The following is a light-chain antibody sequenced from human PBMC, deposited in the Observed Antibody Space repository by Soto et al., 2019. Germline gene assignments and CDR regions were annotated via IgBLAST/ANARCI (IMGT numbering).Light chain of an antibody. Sequence: NFMLTQPHSVSESPGKTVTISCTRSSGSIASNYVQWYQQRPGSSPTTVIYEDNQRPSGVPDRFSGSIDSSSNSASLTISGLNTEDEADYYCQSYDSSIRVFGGGTQLTVL. CDR2: EDN. J-gene: IGLJ3*02. CDR3: QSYDSSIRV. CDR1: SGSIASNY. V-gene: IGLV6-57*01.